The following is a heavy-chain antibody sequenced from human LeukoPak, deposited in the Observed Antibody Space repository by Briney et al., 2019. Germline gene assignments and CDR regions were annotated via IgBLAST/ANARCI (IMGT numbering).Heavy chain of an antibody. Sequence: GGSLRLSCVASGFTFSSYSMNWVRLAPGKGLEWVSSISSSSSYIYYADSVKGRFTISRDNAKNSLYLQMNSLRAEDTAVYYCARDEYSGYVHFDYWGQGTLVTVSS. D-gene: IGHD5-12*01. CDR1: GFTFSSYS. V-gene: IGHV3-21*01. J-gene: IGHJ4*02. CDR3: ARDEYSGYVHFDY. CDR2: ISSSSSYI.